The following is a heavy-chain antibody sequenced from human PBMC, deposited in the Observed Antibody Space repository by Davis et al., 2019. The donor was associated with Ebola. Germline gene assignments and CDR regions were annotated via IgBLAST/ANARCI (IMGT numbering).Heavy chain of an antibody. Sequence: AASVKVSCKASGYTFIDNYIHWMRQALGQGPEWMGWINPKSGGTKYAQRFQDWVTMTRDTSITTAYVELSGLTSDDTAIYYCARALSATYDYYVDVWGKGTAVTVSS. J-gene: IGHJ6*03. D-gene: IGHD2-8*01. CDR3: ARALSATYDYYVDV. CDR1: GYTFIDNY. V-gene: IGHV1-2*04. CDR2: INPKSGGT.